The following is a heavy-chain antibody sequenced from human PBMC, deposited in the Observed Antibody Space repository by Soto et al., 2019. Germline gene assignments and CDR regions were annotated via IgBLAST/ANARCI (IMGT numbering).Heavy chain of an antibody. CDR1: GFILSDCA. CDR2: ISSSSSVI. CDR3: ARDLSWGSNWYYYMDV. Sequence: EVQLVESGGGLVQPGGSLRLSCATSGFILSDCAMNWVRQAPGKGLEWVSYISSSSSVIDYADSVKGRFTVSRDNARNSLLLPIQSLRAEDTAVYYCARDLSWGSNWYYYMDVWGKGTTVTVSS. V-gene: IGHV3-48*01. D-gene: IGHD7-27*01. J-gene: IGHJ6*03.